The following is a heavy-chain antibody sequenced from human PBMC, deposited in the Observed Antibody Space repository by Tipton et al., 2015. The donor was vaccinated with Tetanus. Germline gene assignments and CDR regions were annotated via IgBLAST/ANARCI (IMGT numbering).Heavy chain of an antibody. V-gene: IGHV1-2*02. Sequence: QLVQSGAEVKKPGASVKVSCKASGYTFSGYYMHWVRQAPGQGLEWMGWINPNSGGTNYAQKFQGRVTMTRDTSISTAYMELSRLRSDDTAVYYCAREAMAAAGTGDYWGQGTLVTVSS. CDR1: GYTFSGYY. CDR3: AREAMAAAGTGDY. D-gene: IGHD6-13*01. J-gene: IGHJ4*02. CDR2: INPNSGGT.